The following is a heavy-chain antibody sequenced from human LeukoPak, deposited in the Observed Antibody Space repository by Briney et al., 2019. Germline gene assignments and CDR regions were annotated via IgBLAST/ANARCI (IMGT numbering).Heavy chain of an antibody. J-gene: IGHJ4*02. Sequence: SETLSLTCAVYGGSFSGYYWTWIRQPPGKGLEWIGEINHSGGTNYNPSLKSRVTISVDTSKNQFSLKLSSVTAADAAVYYCARDCSGGTCYLGVVDYWGQGILVTVSS. D-gene: IGHD2-15*01. CDR3: ARDCSGGTCYLGVVDY. CDR2: INHSGGT. CDR1: GGSFSGYY. V-gene: IGHV4-34*01.